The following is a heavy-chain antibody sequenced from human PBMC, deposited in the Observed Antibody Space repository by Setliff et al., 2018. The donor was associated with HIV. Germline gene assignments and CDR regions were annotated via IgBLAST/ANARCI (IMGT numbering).Heavy chain of an antibody. CDR1: GLTGLTFSNYA. D-gene: IGHD5-18*01. J-gene: IGHJ4*02. Sequence: GGSLRLSCAASGLTGLTFSNYAMNWVRQAPGKGLEWVSCISGSGGATYYADSVKGRFTISRDNRNDTLYLQMSGLRVEDTAVYYCARDRYFGYSYGPVFDSWGQGTLVTVSS. CDR3: ARDRYFGYSYGPVFDS. V-gene: IGHV3-23*01. CDR2: ISGSGGAT.